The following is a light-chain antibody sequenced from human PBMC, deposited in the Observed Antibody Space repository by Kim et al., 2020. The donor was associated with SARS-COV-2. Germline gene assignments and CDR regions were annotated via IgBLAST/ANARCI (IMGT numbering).Light chain of an antibody. CDR2: GKN. CDR1: SLRSYY. J-gene: IGLJ1*01. V-gene: IGLV3-19*01. Sequence: ALGQTVRITCQGDSLRSYYASWYQQKPGQAPVLVIYGKNNRPSGIPDRFSGSSSGNTASLTITGAQAEDEADYYCNSRDSSGNHYVFGTGIKVTVL. CDR3: NSRDSSGNHYV.